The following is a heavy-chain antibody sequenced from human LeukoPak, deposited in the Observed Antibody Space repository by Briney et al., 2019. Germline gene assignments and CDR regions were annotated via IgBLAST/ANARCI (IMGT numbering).Heavy chain of an antibody. J-gene: IGHJ4*02. Sequence: SETQSLTCTVSGGSISSYYWSWIRQPPGKGLEWIGYIYYSGSTNYNPSLKSRVTISVDTSKNQFSLKLSSVTAADTAVYYCAREVWGSYYFDYWGQGTLVTVSS. CDR3: AREVWGSYYFDY. D-gene: IGHD7-27*01. CDR1: GGSISSYY. V-gene: IGHV4-59*01. CDR2: IYYSGST.